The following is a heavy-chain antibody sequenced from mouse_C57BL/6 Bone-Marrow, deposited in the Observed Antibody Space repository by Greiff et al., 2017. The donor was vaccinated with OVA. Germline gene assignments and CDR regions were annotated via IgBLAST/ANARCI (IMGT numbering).Heavy chain of an antibody. CDR2: IYPGSGNT. Sequence: SGAELVRPGASVKLSCKASGYTFTDYYINWVKQRPGQGLEWIARIYPGSGNTYYNEKFKGKATLTAEKSSSTAYMQLSSLTSEDSAVYFCARRRFYYDYGFDYWGQGTTLTVSS. CDR3: ARRRFYYDYGFDY. CDR1: GYTFTDYY. J-gene: IGHJ2*01. D-gene: IGHD2-4*01. V-gene: IGHV1-76*01.